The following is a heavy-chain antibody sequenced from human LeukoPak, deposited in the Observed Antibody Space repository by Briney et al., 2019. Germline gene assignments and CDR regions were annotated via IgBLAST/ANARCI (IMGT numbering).Heavy chain of an antibody. J-gene: IGHJ4*02. CDR2: ISGSGGST. D-gene: IGHD3-22*01. CDR3: AKSVVGYYDSSGYYLTLAFDY. Sequence: PGGSLRLSRAASGFTFSSYAMSWVRQAPGKGLEWVSAISGSGGSTYYGDSVKGRFTISRDNSKNTLYLQMNSLRAEDTAVYYCAKSVVGYYDSSGYYLTLAFDYWGQGTLVTVSS. V-gene: IGHV3-23*01. CDR1: GFTFSSYA.